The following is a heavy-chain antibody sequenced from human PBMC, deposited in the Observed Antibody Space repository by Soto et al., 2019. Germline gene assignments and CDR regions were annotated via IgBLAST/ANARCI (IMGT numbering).Heavy chain of an antibody. J-gene: IGHJ4*02. D-gene: IGHD2-15*01. CDR3: VRDARDALLGGNCVYFDY. CDR1: GYAFTSYG. CDR2: INTYNSDT. V-gene: IGHV1-18*04. Sequence: QVHLVQSGAEVKKPGASVKVSCKASGYAFTSYGMSWVRQAPGQGLEWMGWINTYNSDTNSAPRLQGRITMTTDTSTSTAYMELRSLTSDDTAVYYCVRDARDALLGGNCVYFDYWGQGPLVSVSS.